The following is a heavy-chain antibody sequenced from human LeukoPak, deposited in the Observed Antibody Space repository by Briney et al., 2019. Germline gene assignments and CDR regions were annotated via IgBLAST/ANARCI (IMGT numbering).Heavy chain of an antibody. Sequence: ASAKVSCNASGYTFTGYYIHWVRQAPGQGLEWMGIINPAGGSTGYSQKFQDRVTMTTDASTSTVYIELSSLRSEETAVYYCARYNGDLTGGFDYWGQGTLVTASS. V-gene: IGHV1-46*01. CDR1: GYTFTGYY. CDR2: INPAGGST. J-gene: IGHJ4*02. D-gene: IGHD4-17*01. CDR3: ARYNGDLTGGFDY.